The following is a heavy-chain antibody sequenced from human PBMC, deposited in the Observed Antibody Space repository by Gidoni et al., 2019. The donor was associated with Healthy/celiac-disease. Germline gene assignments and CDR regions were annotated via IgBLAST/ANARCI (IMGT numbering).Heavy chain of an antibody. V-gene: IGHV1-8*01. CDR2: MNPNSGNT. CDR3: ARVPNYYDSSGYYHNWFDP. D-gene: IGHD3-22*01. CDR1: GYTFTSYD. Sequence: QVQLVQSGAEVKKPGASVKVSCKASGYTFTSYDINWVRQATGQGLEWMGWMNPNSGNTGYAQKFQGRVTMTRNTSISTAYMELSSLRSEDTAVYYCARVPNYYDSSGYYHNWFDPWGQGTLVTVSS. J-gene: IGHJ5*02.